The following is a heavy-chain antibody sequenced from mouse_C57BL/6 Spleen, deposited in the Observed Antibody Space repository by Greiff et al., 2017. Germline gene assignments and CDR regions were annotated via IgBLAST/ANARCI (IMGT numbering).Heavy chain of an antibody. D-gene: IGHD1-1*01. CDR2: IDPENGDT. J-gene: IGHJ4*01. CDR1: GFNIKDDY. V-gene: IGHV14-4*01. Sequence: EVQLVESGAELVRPGASVKLSCTASGFNIKDDYMHWVKQRPEQGLEWIGWIDPENGDTEYASKFQGKATITADTSSNTAYLQLSSLTSEDTAVYYCTTSITTVVATRGAMGYWGQGTSVTVSS. CDR3: TTSITTVVATRGAMGY.